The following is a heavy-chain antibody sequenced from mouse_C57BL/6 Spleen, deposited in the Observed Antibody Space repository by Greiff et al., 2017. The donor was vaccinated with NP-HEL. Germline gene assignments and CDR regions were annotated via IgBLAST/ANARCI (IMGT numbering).Heavy chain of an antibody. D-gene: IGHD1-1*01. J-gene: IGHJ1*03. Sequence: VQLQQSGAELVRPGASVKLSCKASGYTFTDYYINWVKQRPGQGLEWIARIYPGSGNTYYNEKFKGKATLTAEKSSSTAYMQLSSLTSEDSAVYFCARRYGSSPWYFDVWGTGTTVTVSS. CDR3: ARRYGSSPWYFDV. CDR1: GYTFTDYY. V-gene: IGHV1-76*01. CDR2: IYPGSGNT.